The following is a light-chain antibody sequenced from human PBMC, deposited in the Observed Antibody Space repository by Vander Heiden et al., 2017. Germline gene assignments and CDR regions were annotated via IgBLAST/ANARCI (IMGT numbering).Light chain of an antibody. Sequence: IVLTQPPATLSFSPGARATLSCRARQSVSSSYLAWYQQKPGQAPRLLIYGASSRAGGIPDRFSGSGSATDFTLTISRLEPEDFAVYYCQQYGSSPLTFGGGTKVEIK. V-gene: IGKV3-20*01. CDR1: QSVSSSY. J-gene: IGKJ4*01. CDR3: QQYGSSPLT. CDR2: GAS.